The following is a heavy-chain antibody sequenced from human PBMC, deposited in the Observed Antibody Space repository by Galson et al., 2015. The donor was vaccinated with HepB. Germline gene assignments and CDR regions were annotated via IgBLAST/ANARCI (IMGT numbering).Heavy chain of an antibody. D-gene: IGHD6-13*01. CDR3: ARVIIAAAGTEDPYGMDV. J-gene: IGHJ6*02. V-gene: IGHV1-46*03. CDR2: INPSGGST. CDR1: GYTFTSYY. Sequence: SVKVSCKASGYTFTSYYMHWVRQAPGQGLEWMGIINPSGGSTSYAQKFQGRVTMTRDTSTSTVYMELSSLRSEDTAVYYCARVIIAAAGTEDPYGMDVWGQGTTATVSS.